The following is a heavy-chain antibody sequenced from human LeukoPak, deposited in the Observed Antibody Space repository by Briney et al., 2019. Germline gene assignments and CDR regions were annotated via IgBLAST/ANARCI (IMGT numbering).Heavy chain of an antibody. CDR3: VRGILTGYYWFDY. D-gene: IGHD3-9*01. Sequence: GGSLRLSCAASGFTFSNNYVSWVRQAPGKGLEWVSIIHSGGTTYYSDSVKGRFIISRDNSKNTVYLQMNSLRAEDTAIYYCVRGILTGYYWFDYWGQGTLVTVSS. J-gene: IGHJ4*01. V-gene: IGHV3-53*01. CDR2: IHSGGTT. CDR1: GFTFSNNY.